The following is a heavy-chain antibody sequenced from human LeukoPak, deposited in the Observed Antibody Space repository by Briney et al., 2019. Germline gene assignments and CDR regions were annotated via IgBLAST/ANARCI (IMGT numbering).Heavy chain of an antibody. CDR1: EYTLTGYY. J-gene: IGHJ6*02. D-gene: IGHD3-16*01. CDR3: AREDPGEDGMDV. CDR2: IDPDVGGT. Sequence: ASVKVSCTGSEYTLTGYYMLWARQAPGQGREWMGWIDPDVGGTKYAQKFQGRVTLTRDTSISTGYGELSRLTYDDTAVYYCAREDPGEDGMDVWGHGTPVTVSS. V-gene: IGHV1-2*02.